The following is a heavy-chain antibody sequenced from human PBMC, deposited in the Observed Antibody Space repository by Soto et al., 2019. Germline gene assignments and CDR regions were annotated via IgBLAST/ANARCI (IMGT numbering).Heavy chain of an antibody. CDR3: AREEYYYGSGAFFDY. CDR1: GGTFSSYT. Sequence: QVQLVQSGAEVKKPGSSVKVSCKASGGTFSSYTISWVRQAPGQGLEWMGRIIPILGIANYAQKFQGRVTITADKSTITAYMEMSNLRSEDTAVYYCAREEYYYGSGAFFDYWGQGTLVTVSS. J-gene: IGHJ4*02. V-gene: IGHV1-69*08. D-gene: IGHD3-10*01. CDR2: IIPILGIA.